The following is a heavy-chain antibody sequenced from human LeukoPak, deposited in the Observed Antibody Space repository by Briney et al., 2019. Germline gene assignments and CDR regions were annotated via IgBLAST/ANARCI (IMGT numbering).Heavy chain of an antibody. CDR2: ISAYNGNT. J-gene: IGHJ4*02. V-gene: IGHV1-18*01. CDR3: AITGGVYRCAWYPEYCFDY. Sequence: GASVKVSCKASGYTFTSYDISWVRQAPGQGLEWIGLISAYNGNTNYAQKFQGKVTMTTDTYTSTAYMELRSLRSDDQAVYYCAITGGVYRCAWYPEYCFDYWGQGTLVTVSS. CDR1: GYTFTSYD. D-gene: IGHD6-19*01.